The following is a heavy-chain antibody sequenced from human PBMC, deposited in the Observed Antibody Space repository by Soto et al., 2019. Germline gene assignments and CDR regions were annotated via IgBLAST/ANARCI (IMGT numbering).Heavy chain of an antibody. V-gene: IGHV3-21*01. CDR2: NSGSSSFI. J-gene: IGHJ4*02. D-gene: IGHD6-19*01. CDR3: ASPKERIAVAGTDY. Sequence: EVQLVESGGGLVKPGGSLRLSCAASGFTFSSYSMNWVRQAPGKGPEWVSSNSGSSSFIYYADSVKGRFTISRDNAKNSLYLQMNSLRGEDTAIYYCASPKERIAVAGTDYWGQGTLVTVSS. CDR1: GFTFSSYS.